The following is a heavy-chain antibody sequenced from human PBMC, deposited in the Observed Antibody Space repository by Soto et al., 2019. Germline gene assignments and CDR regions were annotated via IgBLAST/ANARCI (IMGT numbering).Heavy chain of an antibody. D-gene: IGHD4-17*01. V-gene: IGHV3-21*01. J-gene: IGHJ4*02. Sequence: PGGSLRLSCAASGFTFSSYSMNWVRQAPGKGLEWVSSISSSSSYIYYADSVKGRFTISRDNAKNSLYLQMNSLRAEDTAVYYCARDLGYGDPIIDYWGQGTLVTVST. CDR3: ARDLGYGDPIIDY. CDR2: ISSSSSYI. CDR1: GFTFSSYS.